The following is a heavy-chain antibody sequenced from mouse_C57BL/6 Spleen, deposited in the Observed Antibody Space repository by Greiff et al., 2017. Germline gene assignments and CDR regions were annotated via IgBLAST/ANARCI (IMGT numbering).Heavy chain of an antibody. Sequence: VQLVESGPGLVAPSQSLSITCTVSGFSLTSYAISWVRQPPGKGLEWLGVIWTGGGTNYNSALKSRLSISKDNSKSQVFLKMNSLQTDDTARYYCARNSITTVYYAMDYWGQGTSVTVSS. CDR3: ARNSITTVYYAMDY. CDR2: IWTGGGT. J-gene: IGHJ4*01. V-gene: IGHV2-9-1*01. D-gene: IGHD1-1*01. CDR1: GFSLTSYA.